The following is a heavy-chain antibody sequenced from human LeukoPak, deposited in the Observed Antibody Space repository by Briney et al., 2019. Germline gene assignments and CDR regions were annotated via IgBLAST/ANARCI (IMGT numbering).Heavy chain of an antibody. CDR2: ILYDGSNK. CDR1: GFTFSSYA. V-gene: IGHV3-30-3*01. J-gene: IGHJ4*02. D-gene: IGHD4-11*01. Sequence: GRSLRLSCAASGFTFSSYAMHWVRQAPGKGLEWVAVILYDGSNKYYADSVKGRFTISRDNSKNTLYLEMSSLRAEDTAAYYCARPTTASTIYEYYFDYWGQGTLVTVSS. CDR3: ARPTTASTIYEYYFDY.